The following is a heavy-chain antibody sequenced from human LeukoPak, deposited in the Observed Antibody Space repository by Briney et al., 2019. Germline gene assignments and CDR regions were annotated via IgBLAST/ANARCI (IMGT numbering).Heavy chain of an antibody. CDR2: IYYSGST. D-gene: IGHD3-22*01. CDR3: ARWGDYYDSSFDY. Sequence: SETLSLTCTVSGGSISSYYWSWIRQPPGKGLEWIGYIYYSGSTNYNPSLKCRVTISVDTSKNQFSLKLSSVTAADTAVYYCARWGDYYDSSFDYWGQGTLVTVSS. J-gene: IGHJ4*02. CDR1: GGSISSYY. V-gene: IGHV4-59*08.